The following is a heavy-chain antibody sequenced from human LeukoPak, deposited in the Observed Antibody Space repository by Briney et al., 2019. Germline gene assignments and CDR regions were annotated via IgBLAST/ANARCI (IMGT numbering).Heavy chain of an antibody. Sequence: PGGSLRLSCAPSGFTFSDYYMSWIRQAPGKGLEWISYISNGGTTIKYADSVKGRFTISRDNAKNSLYLQINSLRADDTAVYYCAIGGGFLALRFWGQGTLVTVSS. CDR1: GFTFSDYY. CDR2: ISNGGTTI. V-gene: IGHV3-11*01. CDR3: AIGGGFLALRF. D-gene: IGHD3-16*01. J-gene: IGHJ4*02.